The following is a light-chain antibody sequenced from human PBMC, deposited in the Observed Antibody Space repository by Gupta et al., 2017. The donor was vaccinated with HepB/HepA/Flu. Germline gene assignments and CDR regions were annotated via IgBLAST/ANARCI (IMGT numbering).Light chain of an antibody. CDR3: NSRDSSGDHLV. Sequence: SSELTQHPTASVAFRQSTTITCQGDSLSRYNATWYQQKPGQAPVLVVYDKHNRPSGTPDRFSGSRSGNTASLTITGAQAEDEADYHCNSRDSSGDHLVFGAGTKVTVL. CDR2: DKH. CDR1: SLSRYN. V-gene: IGLV3-19*01. J-gene: IGLJ1*01.